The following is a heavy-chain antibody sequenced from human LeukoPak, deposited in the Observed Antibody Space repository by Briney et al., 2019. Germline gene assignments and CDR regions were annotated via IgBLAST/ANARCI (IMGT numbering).Heavy chain of an antibody. CDR2: INPNSGGT. J-gene: IGHJ4*02. V-gene: IGHV1-2*06. CDR3: ARLKIRVLAAADDY. CDR1: GYTFTGYY. D-gene: IGHD6-13*01. Sequence: GASVKVSCKASGYTFTGYYMHWVRQAPGQGLEWMGRINPNSGGTNYAQKFQGRVTMTRDTSISTAYMELSRLRSDDTAVYYCARLKIRVLAAADDYWGQGTLVTVSS.